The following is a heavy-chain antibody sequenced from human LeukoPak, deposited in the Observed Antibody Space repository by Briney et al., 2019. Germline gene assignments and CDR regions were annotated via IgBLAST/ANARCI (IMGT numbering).Heavy chain of an antibody. CDR1: GFTFSSYA. Sequence: GGSLRLSCAASGFTFSSYAMSWVRQAPGKGLEWVSAISGSGGSTYYADSVKGRFTISRDNSKNTLYLQMNSLRAEDTAVYYCAKTVVPATYYYYGMDVCGQGTTVTVSS. D-gene: IGHD2-2*01. CDR3: AKTVVPATYYYYGMDV. CDR2: ISGSGGST. V-gene: IGHV3-23*01. J-gene: IGHJ6*02.